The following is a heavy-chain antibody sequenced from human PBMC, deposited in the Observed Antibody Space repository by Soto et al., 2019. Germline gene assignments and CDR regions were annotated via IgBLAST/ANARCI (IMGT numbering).Heavy chain of an antibody. CDR3: AREDRVPAAQDYYYYGMDV. V-gene: IGHV1-46*01. Sequence: EASVKVSCKASGYTFTSYYMHWVRQAPGQGLEWMGIINPSGGSTSYAQKFQGRVTMTRDTSTSTVYMELSSLRSEDTAVYYCAREDRVPAAQDYYYYGMDVWGQGTTVTVSS. J-gene: IGHJ6*02. CDR2: INPSGGST. D-gene: IGHD2-2*01. CDR1: GYTFTSYY.